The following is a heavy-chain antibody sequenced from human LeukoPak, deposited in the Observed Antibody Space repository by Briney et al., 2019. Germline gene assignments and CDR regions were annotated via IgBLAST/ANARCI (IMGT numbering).Heavy chain of an antibody. Sequence: SETLSLTCTVSGGSITTYYWSWIRQPPGKGLEWIGFIFYSGSTNYNPSLKSRVTISLNTSKTQFSLKLSSVTAADTAVYYCARGTFWSGYYHDYWGQGTLVTDSS. D-gene: IGHD3-3*01. CDR2: IFYSGST. J-gene: IGHJ4*02. V-gene: IGHV4-59*01. CDR1: GGSITTYY. CDR3: ARGTFWSGYYHDY.